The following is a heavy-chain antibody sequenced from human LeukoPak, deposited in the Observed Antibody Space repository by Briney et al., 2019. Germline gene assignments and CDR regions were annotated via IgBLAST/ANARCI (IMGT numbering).Heavy chain of an antibody. Sequence: SETLSLTCAVYGGSFSGYYWGWIRQPPGKGLEWIGEINHSGSTNYNPSLKSRVTISVDTSKNQFSLKLSSVTAADTAVYYCARGYSGYLYWGQGTLVTVSS. J-gene: IGHJ4*02. CDR2: INHSGST. V-gene: IGHV4-34*01. D-gene: IGHD5-12*01. CDR3: ARGYSGYLY. CDR1: GGSFSGYY.